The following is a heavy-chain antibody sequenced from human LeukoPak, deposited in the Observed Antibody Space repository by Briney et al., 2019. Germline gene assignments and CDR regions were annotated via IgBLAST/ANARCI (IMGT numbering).Heavy chain of an antibody. CDR3: ARGVGNFRYYFDS. D-gene: IGHD2/OR15-2a*01. V-gene: IGHV3-21*01. CDR2: ISSTGTYI. J-gene: IGHJ4*02. CDR1: GFTFSTYA. Sequence: GGSLRLSCAASGFTFSTYAMNWIRQAPGEGLEWVSSISSTGTYIYYADLLEGRFTISRDNAKNSLYLQMNSLRAEDTAVYYCARGVGNFRYYFDSWGQGTLVTVSS.